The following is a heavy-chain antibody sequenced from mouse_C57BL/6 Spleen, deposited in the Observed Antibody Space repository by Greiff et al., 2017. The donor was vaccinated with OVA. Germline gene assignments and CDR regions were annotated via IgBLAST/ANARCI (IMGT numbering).Heavy chain of an antibody. V-gene: IGHV1-64*01. Sequence: VQLQQSGAELVKPGASVKLSCKASGYTFTSYWMSWVKQRPGQGLEWIGMIHPNSGSTYYNEKFKSQVTLTVDNSSSTAYMQLSSLTSEDSAVYYCARGGRPFDYWGQGTTLTVSA. J-gene: IGHJ2*01. CDR1: GYTFTSYW. CDR2: IHPNSGST. CDR3: ARGGRPFDY.